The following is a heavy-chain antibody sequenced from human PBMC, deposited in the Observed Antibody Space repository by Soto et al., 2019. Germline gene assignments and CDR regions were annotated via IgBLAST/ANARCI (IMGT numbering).Heavy chain of an antibody. CDR2: VYYTGST. J-gene: IGHJ5*02. CDR3: VRTAREGAVAPHWFDR. V-gene: IGHV4-30-4*01. D-gene: IGHD2-21*02. Sequence: PSETLSLTCTVSGASIRSTDYYWSWIRQAPGKGLEWIGNVYYTGSTYYNPSLMSRLTISVDTSKNQFSLKLTSVTAAETAVYYCVRTAREGAVAPHWFDRWGQGTQVTVSS. CDR1: GASIRSTDYY.